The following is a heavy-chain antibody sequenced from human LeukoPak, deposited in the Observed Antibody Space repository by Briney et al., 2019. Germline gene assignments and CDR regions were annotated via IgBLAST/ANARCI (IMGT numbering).Heavy chain of an antibody. J-gene: IGHJ4*02. Sequence: PGGSLRLSCAASGFTFSSYEVNWVRQAPGKGLEWVSYINSRASTIYYADSVKGRFTISRDNAKKSVYLQMNSLRAEDTAVYYCASSLSSGWGPVDDYWGQGIMVTVSS. D-gene: IGHD6-19*01. CDR1: GFTFSSYE. CDR2: INSRASTI. V-gene: IGHV3-48*03. CDR3: ASSLSSGWGPVDDY.